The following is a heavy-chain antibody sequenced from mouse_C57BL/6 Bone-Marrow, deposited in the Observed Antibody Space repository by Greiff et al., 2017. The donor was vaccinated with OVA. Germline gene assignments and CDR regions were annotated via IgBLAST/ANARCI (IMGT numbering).Heavy chain of an antibody. Sequence: VQLQQPGAELVKPGASVQLSCKASGYTFTSYWMHWVKQRPGQGLEWIGMIHPNSGSTNYNEKFKSKATLTVDKSSSTAYMQLSSLTSEDSAVYYCAAYYYGLFAYWGQGTLVTVSA. CDR2: IHPNSGST. D-gene: IGHD1-1*01. V-gene: IGHV1-64*01. CDR1: GYTFTSYW. J-gene: IGHJ3*01. CDR3: AAYYYGLFAY.